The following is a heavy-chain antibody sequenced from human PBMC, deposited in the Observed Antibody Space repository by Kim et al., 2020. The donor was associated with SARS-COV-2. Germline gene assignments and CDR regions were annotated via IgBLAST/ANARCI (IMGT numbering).Heavy chain of an antibody. J-gene: IGHJ4*01. D-gene: IGHD3-16*01. Sequence: GGSLRLSCAASGFTFDDYTMHWVRQAPGKGLEWVSLISWDGGSTYYADSVKGRFTISRDNSKNSLYLQMNSLRTEDTALSYCAKASRGGFWVSKIDYWG. CDR1: GFTFDDYT. V-gene: IGHV3-43*01. CDR2: ISWDGGST. CDR3: AKASRGGFWVSKIDY.